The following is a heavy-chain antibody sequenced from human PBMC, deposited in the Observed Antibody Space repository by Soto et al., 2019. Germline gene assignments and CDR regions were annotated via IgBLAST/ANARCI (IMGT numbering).Heavy chain of an antibody. V-gene: IGHV3-30*18. CDR1: GFTFSSYG. J-gene: IGHJ4*02. Sequence: QVQLVESGGGVVQPGRSLRLSCAASGFTFSSYGMHWVRQAPGKGLEWVSVISYEGKNKYYADSVKGRFTISRDNAENTLSLLMNSLRPEDTAVYYCAKTITTRGVSSRGRGALIDNWGQGTLVSVSS. CDR3: AKTITTRGVSSRGRGALIDN. CDR2: ISYEGKNK. D-gene: IGHD3-3*01.